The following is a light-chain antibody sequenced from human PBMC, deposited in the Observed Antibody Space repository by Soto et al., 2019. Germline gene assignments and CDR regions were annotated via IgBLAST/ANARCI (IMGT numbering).Light chain of an antibody. V-gene: IGKV3-15*01. Sequence: EIVMTQSPATLSVSPGERATLSCRASQSVGSTLAWYQQKPGQVPRLLIYGASTRATGVPARFSGSGSGTDFTLTISSLQYEDFEVYYCQHYNQWPLTLGGGTKVDIK. CDR3: QHYNQWPLT. CDR2: GAS. CDR1: QSVGST. J-gene: IGKJ4*01.